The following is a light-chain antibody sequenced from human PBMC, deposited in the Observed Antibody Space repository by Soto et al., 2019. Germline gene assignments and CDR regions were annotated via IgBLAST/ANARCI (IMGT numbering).Light chain of an antibody. CDR3: QQRSNWPT. V-gene: IGKV3-11*01. J-gene: IGKJ2*01. CDR2: DAS. Sequence: EIVLTQSPATLSLSPGERATLSCRASQSVSSYLAWYQQKPGQAPRLLIYDASGRATGILARFSGSGSGTDFTLTISSLEPEDFAVYYCQQRSNWPTFGQGTKLEIK. CDR1: QSVSSY.